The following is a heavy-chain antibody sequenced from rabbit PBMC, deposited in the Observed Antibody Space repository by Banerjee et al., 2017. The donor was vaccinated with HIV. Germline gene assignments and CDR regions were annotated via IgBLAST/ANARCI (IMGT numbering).Heavy chain of an antibody. CDR1: GFSFSNNYY. CDR3: ARADKSIDVFDL. Sequence: QEQLEESGGDLVQPEGSLTLTCTVSGFSFSNNYYMCWVRQAPGKGLEWIACIYAGSSGSTYYASWAKGRFTISKSTSLNTVTLQMTSLTAADTATYFCARADKSIDVFDLWGPVSMV. CDR2: IYAGSSGST. V-gene: IGHV1S45*01. J-gene: IGHJ4*01.